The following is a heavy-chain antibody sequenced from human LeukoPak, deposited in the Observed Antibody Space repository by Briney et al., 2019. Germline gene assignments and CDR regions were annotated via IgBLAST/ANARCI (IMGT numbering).Heavy chain of an antibody. CDR2: IYYTGNT. V-gene: IGHV4-39*02. CDR3: ARDQTSVAGTGYNWFDP. J-gene: IGHJ5*02. CDR1: GVSISSSYSY. D-gene: IGHD6-19*01. Sequence: SETLSLTCTVSGVSISSSYSYWGWIRQPPGMGLEWIGSIYYTGNTYYNASLKSQVSISIDTSKNQFSLKLTSVTAADTAVYYCARDQTSVAGTGYNWFDPWGQGTLVTVSS.